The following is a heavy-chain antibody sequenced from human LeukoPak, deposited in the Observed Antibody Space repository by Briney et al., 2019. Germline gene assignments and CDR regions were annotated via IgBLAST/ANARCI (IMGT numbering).Heavy chain of an antibody. CDR2: INSDGSWT. Sequence: GGSLRLSCAASGSHWMHWVRQVPGKGLVWVSHINSDGSWTSYADSVKGRFTISKDNAKNTVYLQMNSLRAEDTAVYYCVSFYETYWGRGTLVTVSS. J-gene: IGHJ4*02. V-gene: IGHV3-74*01. CDR1: GSHW. D-gene: IGHD2/OR15-2a*01. CDR3: VSFYETY.